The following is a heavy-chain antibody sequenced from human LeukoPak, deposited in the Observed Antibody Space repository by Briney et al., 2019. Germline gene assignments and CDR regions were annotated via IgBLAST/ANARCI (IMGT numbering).Heavy chain of an antibody. CDR2: VNLQGST. CDR1: GGSITNTNY. J-gene: IGHJ4*02. Sequence: PSGTLSLTCGVSGGSITNTNYWTWVRQPPGKGLEWIGEVNLQGSTNYNPSLMGRVAISVDTSKNQFSLKLSSVTAADTAVYYCARGGGRFDYWGQGTLVTVSS. V-gene: IGHV4-4*02. CDR3: ARGGGRFDY. D-gene: IGHD1-26*01.